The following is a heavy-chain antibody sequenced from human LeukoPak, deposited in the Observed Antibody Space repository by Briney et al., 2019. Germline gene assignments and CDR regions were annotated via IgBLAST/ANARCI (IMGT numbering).Heavy chain of an antibody. V-gene: IGHV4-39*01. J-gene: IGHJ4*02. CDR2: IYYSGST. CDR1: GGSISSYY. CDR3: VRHRYFDRLSPFDY. Sequence: PSETLSLTCTVSGGSISSYYWSWIRQPPGKGLEWIGTIYYSGSTYYNPSLKSRVTISVDTSKNQFSLKLTSVTAADTAVYYCVRHRYFDRLSPFDYWGQGTLVTVSS. D-gene: IGHD3-9*01.